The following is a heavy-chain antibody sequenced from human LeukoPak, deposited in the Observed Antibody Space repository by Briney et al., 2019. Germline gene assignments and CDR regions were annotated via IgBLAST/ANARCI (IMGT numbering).Heavy chain of an antibody. CDR2: IYISGST. D-gene: IGHD1-26*01. CDR3: ARQTSLGVVVFDY. Sequence: SETLSLTCTVSGGSISSYYWSWIRQPAGKGLEWIGHIYISGSTNYNPSLKSGLTMSVDTSKNQFSLKLSSVTAADTAVYYCARQTSLGVVVFDYWGQGTLVTVSS. J-gene: IGHJ4*02. V-gene: IGHV4-4*07. CDR1: GGSISSYY.